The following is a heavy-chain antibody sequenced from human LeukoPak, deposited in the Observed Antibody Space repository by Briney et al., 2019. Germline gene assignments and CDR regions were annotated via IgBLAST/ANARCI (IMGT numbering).Heavy chain of an antibody. CDR3: ARAGRSALLFDY. V-gene: IGHV4-34*01. CDR2: INHSGST. D-gene: IGHD3-10*01. Sequence: SETLSLTCAVYGGSFSDYYWDWIRQPPGKGLEWIGEINHSGSTNYNPSLKSRVTISVDMSKNQFSVKLNSVTAADTAVYYCARAGRSALLFDYWGQGTLVTVSS. CDR1: GGSFSDYY. J-gene: IGHJ4*02.